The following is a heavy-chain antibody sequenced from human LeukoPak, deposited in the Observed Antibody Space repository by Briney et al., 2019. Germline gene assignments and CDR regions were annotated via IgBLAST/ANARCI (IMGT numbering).Heavy chain of an antibody. CDR1: GFTFDDYT. CDR2: ITWDSGTT. Sequence: PGGSLRLSCAASGFTFDDYTMHWARQAPGKSLEWVSLITWDSGTTYYKDSVKGRFTISRDSSKNSLYLQMNSLRTEDTALYYCAKGYSSGWYPFDYWGQGTLVTVSS. V-gene: IGHV3-43*01. D-gene: IGHD6-19*01. CDR3: AKGYSSGWYPFDY. J-gene: IGHJ4*02.